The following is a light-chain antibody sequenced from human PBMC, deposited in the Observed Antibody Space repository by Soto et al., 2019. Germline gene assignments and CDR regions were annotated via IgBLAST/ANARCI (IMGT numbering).Light chain of an antibody. Sequence: EIVMTQSPVTLSVSPGERVTLSCRASQSVSSNLAWYQQKPGQAPRLLIYGASTRATGIPARFSGSGSGTEFTLTISSLQSEDFAVDYCQQYNNWPPWTFGQGTKVEIK. CDR3: QQYNNWPPWT. V-gene: IGKV3-15*01. CDR1: QSVSSN. J-gene: IGKJ1*01. CDR2: GAS.